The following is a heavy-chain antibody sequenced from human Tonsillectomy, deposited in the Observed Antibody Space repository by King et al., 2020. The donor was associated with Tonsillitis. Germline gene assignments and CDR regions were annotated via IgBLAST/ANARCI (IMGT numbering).Heavy chain of an antibody. CDR1: GLTLSSYG. Sequence: VQLVESGRGVVQPGRSLRLSCAASGLTLSSYGMHWVRQAPGKGLEWVAVISNDGSYDYYADSVKGRFTISRDNSKNTLYLQMNSLRTEDTAMYYCAKPKSTTSMDFLIDYWGQGTLVTVSS. CDR3: AKPKSTTSMDFLIDY. V-gene: IGHV3-33*05. D-gene: IGHD1-1*01. J-gene: IGHJ4*02. CDR2: ISNDGSYD.